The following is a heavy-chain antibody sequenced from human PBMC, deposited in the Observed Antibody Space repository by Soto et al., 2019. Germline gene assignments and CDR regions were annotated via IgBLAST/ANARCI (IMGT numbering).Heavy chain of an antibody. Sequence: PGGSLRLSCAASGFTFSSYNMNWVRQAPGKGLQWVSYISSSSTTIFYADSVKGRFTISRDNAKNTLYLQMNSLRAEDTAVYYCAKEYFSTGYYYGFDYWGQGTLVTVSS. V-gene: IGHV3-48*01. CDR1: GFTFSSYN. D-gene: IGHD3-22*01. CDR2: ISSSSTTI. CDR3: AKEYFSTGYYYGFDY. J-gene: IGHJ4*02.